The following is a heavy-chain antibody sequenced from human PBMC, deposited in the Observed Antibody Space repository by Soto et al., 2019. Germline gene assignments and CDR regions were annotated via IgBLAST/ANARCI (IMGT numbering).Heavy chain of an antibody. CDR1: SGSISSSNW. CDR3: AREGSGGSANWFDP. V-gene: IGHV4-4*02. J-gene: IGHJ5*02. D-gene: IGHD2-15*01. Sequence: SETLSLTCAVSSGSISSSNWWSWVRQPPGKGLEWIGEIYHSGSTNYNPSLKSRVTISVDTSKNQFSLKLSSVTAADTAVYYCAREGSGGSANWFDPWGQGTLVTVSS. CDR2: IYHSGST.